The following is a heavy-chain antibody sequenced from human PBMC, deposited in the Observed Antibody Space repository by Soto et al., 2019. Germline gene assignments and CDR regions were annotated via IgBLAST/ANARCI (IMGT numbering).Heavy chain of an antibody. D-gene: IGHD3-10*01. V-gene: IGHV1-8*01. CDR1: GYTFTSYD. J-gene: IGHJ6*03. CDR3: ARGPVPVSIWFGATYYYYYMDV. CDR2: MNPTSGNT. Sequence: QVQLVQPGAEVKKPGASVKVSCKASGYTFTSYDINWVRQATGHGLEWMGWMNPTSGNTGYPQKFQGRVTMTRNTSISTAYMELSSLRSEDTAVYYCARGPVPVSIWFGATYYYYYMDVWAKGTTVIVSS.